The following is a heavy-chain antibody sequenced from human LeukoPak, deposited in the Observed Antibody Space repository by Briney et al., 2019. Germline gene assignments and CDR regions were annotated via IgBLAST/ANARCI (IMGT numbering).Heavy chain of an antibody. V-gene: IGHV1-2*02. Sequence: ASVKVSCKASGYTFTGYYMQWVREAPGRGRGWIAVINPNSGGTNYAHYFQGRVTMTRDTSISTAYMELSRLRSDDTAVYYCARDITGTTPNWGQGTLVTVSS. CDR3: ARDITGTTPN. D-gene: IGHD1-7*01. J-gene: IGHJ4*02. CDR2: INPNSGGT. CDR1: GYTFTGYY.